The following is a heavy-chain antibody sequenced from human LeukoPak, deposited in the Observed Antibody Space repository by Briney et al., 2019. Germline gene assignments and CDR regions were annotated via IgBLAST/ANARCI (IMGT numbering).Heavy chain of an antibody. CDR3: AAFTIFGVVIPDDFDY. Sequence: SVKVSCKASGGTFSSYAISWVRQAPGQGLEWMGGIIPIFGTANYAQKFQGRVTITRDMSTSTAYMELSSLRSEDTAVYYCAAFTIFGVVIPDDFDYWGQGTLVTVSS. V-gene: IGHV1-69*05. J-gene: IGHJ4*02. CDR1: GGTFSSYA. CDR2: IIPIFGTA. D-gene: IGHD3-3*01.